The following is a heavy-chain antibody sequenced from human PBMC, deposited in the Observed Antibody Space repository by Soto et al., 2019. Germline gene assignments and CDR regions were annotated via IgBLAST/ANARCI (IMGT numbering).Heavy chain of an antibody. D-gene: IGHD2-2*01. CDR3: ARGYCTTTICDPWFDP. CDR1: GYSFSKYW. V-gene: IGHV5-51*01. Sequence: GESLKISCRGSGYSFSKYWIGWVRQMPGKGLEWMGIIYPGDSDTRYSPSFQGQVTISADKSITTAYLQWSSLKASDTAMYYCARGYCTTTICDPWFDPWGQGTLVTVSS. CDR2: IYPGDSDT. J-gene: IGHJ5*02.